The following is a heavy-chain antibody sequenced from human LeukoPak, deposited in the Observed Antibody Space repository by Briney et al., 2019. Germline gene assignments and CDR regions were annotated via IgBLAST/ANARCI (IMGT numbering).Heavy chain of an antibody. CDR1: GFTFSDYY. V-gene: IGHV3-33*08. D-gene: IGHD2-15*01. Sequence: GGSLRLSCAASGFTFSDYYMSWVRQAPGKGLEWVAVIWYDGSNKYYADSVKGRFTISRDNSKNTLYLQMNSLRAEDTAVYYCARETLYPQDIVVVFDYWGQGTLVTVSS. CDR3: ARETLYPQDIVVVFDY. J-gene: IGHJ4*02. CDR2: IWYDGSNK.